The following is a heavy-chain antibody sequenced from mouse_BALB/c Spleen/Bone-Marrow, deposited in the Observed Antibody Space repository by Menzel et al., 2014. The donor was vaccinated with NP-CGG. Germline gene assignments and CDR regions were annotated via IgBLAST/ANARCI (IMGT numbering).Heavy chain of an antibody. CDR3: ARGYDYDFDY. V-gene: IGHV5-6-5*01. J-gene: IGHJ2*01. CDR2: ISSGGSA. CDR1: GFTFSNFA. D-gene: IGHD2-4*01. Sequence: VQLKQSGGGLVKPGGSLKLSCAASGFTFSNFAMSWVRQTPDKRLEWVASISSGGSAYYPGSVKGRLSISRDNARDILFLRMSSLRSEDTAMYYCARGYDYDFDYWGQGTTLTVSS.